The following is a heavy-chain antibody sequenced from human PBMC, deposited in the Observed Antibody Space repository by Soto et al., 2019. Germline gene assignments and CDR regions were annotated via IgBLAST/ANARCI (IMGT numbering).Heavy chain of an antibody. J-gene: IGHJ4*02. D-gene: IGHD6-19*01. V-gene: IGHV1-18*01. CDR2: ISAYNGNT. CDR3: ARVRPGYSSGWYVSY. Sequence: ASVKVSCKASGYTFTSYGISWVRQAPGQGLEWMGWISAYNGNTNYAQKLQGRVTVTTDTSTSTAYMELRSLRSDDTAVYYCARVRPGYSSGWYVSYWGQGTLVTVSS. CDR1: GYTFTSYG.